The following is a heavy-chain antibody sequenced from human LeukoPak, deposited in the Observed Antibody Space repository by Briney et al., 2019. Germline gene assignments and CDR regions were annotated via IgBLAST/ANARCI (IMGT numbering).Heavy chain of an antibody. D-gene: IGHD3-22*01. CDR1: GYTFTSCG. Sequence: ASVKVSCKASGYTFTSCGISWVRQAPGQGLEWMGWISAYNGNTNYAQKLQGRVTMTTDTSTSTAYMELRSLRSDDTAVYYCARVPTTDYYDSSGYYSLDYWGQGTLVTVSS. J-gene: IGHJ4*02. CDR2: ISAYNGNT. V-gene: IGHV1-18*01. CDR3: ARVPTTDYYDSSGYYSLDY.